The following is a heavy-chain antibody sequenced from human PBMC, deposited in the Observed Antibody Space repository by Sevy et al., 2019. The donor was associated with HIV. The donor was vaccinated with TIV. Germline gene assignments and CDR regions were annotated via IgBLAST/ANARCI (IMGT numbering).Heavy chain of an antibody. J-gene: IGHJ5*02. D-gene: IGHD3-22*01. Sequence: SETLSLTCTVSGGSISSYYWSWIRQPPGKGLEWSGYIYYSGSTNYNPSLKSRVTISVDTSKNQFSLKLSSVTAADTAVYYCARDISGYYYGWFDPWGQGTLVTVSS. V-gene: IGHV4-59*01. CDR3: ARDISGYYYGWFDP. CDR2: IYYSGST. CDR1: GGSISSYY.